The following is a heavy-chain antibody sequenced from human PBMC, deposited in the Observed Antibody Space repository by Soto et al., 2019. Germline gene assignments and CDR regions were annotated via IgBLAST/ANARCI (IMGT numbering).Heavy chain of an antibody. CDR3: ARAEGGIFDD. Sequence: QLQLQESGSGLVKPSQTLSLTCAVSGGSISSGGYSLSWIRQPPGKGLEWIGYIYHSGSTYYNPYLTRRVTISVDRSKNQFSLKLSSVTAADTAVYYCARAEGGIFDDWGQGTLVTVSS. CDR2: IYHSGST. V-gene: IGHV4-30-2*01. CDR1: GGSISSGGYS. J-gene: IGHJ4*02.